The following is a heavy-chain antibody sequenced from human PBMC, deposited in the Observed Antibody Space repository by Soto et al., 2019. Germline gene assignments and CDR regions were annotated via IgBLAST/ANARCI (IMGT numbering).Heavy chain of an antibody. CDR3: ARGERAYSSSWLSLDY. V-gene: IGHV3-33*01. D-gene: IGHD6-13*01. CDR1: GFTFSSYG. CDR2: IWYDGSNK. Sequence: QVQLVESGGGVVQPGRSLRLSCAASGFTFSSYGMHWVRQAPGKGLEWVAVIWYDGSNKYYADSVKGRFTISRDNSKNTLYLQMNSLRAEDTAVYYCARGERAYSSSWLSLDYWGQGTLVTVSS. J-gene: IGHJ4*02.